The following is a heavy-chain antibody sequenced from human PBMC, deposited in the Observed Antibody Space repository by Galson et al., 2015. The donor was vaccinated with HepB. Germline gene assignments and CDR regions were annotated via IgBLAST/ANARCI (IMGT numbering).Heavy chain of an antibody. J-gene: IGHJ4*02. D-gene: IGHD1-1*01. CDR1: GYTFTGYY. CDR3: ARVLPYDDGNANDY. V-gene: IGHV1-2*01. Sequence: SVKVSCKASGYTFTGYYMHWVRQAPGQGLEWMGRINPNSGGTNYAQESLRDLSTSTVYMDLSRLKSDDSAVYYCARVLPYDDGNANDYWGQGTPVTVSS. CDR2: INPNSGGT.